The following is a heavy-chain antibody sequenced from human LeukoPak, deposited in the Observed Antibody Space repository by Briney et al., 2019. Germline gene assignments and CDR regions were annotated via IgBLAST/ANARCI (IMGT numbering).Heavy chain of an antibody. V-gene: IGHV3-13*01. CDR3: ARGGSSGWFPQLRDAFDI. J-gene: IGHJ3*02. Sequence: GGFLRLSCAASGFSFSSYDMHWVRQVTGKGLEWVAAIGTAGNTYYPGSVKGRFTISRENAKKSLYLQMNSLGVGDTAVYYCARGGSSGWFPQLRDAFDIWGQGTMVTVAS. CDR2: IGTAGNT. CDR1: GFSFSSYD. D-gene: IGHD6-19*01.